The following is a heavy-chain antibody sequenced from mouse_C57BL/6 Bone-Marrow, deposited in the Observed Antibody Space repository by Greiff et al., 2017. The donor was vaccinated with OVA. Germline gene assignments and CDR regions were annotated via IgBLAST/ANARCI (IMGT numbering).Heavy chain of an antibody. Sequence: EVHLVESGGGLVQPGGSLKLSCAASGFTFSDYYMYWVRQTPEKRLEWVAYISNGGGSTYYPDTVKGRFTISRDNAKNTLYLQMSRLKADDTAMYYCARRWAAYWGQGTLVTVSA. J-gene: IGHJ3*01. CDR1: GFTFSDYY. D-gene: IGHD1-1*02. V-gene: IGHV5-12*01. CDR3: ARRWAAY. CDR2: ISNGGGST.